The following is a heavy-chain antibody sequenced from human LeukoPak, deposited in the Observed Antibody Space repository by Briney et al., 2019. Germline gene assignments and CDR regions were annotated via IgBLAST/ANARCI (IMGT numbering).Heavy chain of an antibody. CDR1: GYTFTSYG. V-gene: IGHV1-18*01. CDR3: ARVHYFDSSGYYSSTYYYYMDV. D-gene: IGHD3-22*01. J-gene: IGHJ6*03. CDR2: ISAYNGNT. Sequence: GASVKVSCKASGYTFTSYGISWVRQAPGQGLEWMGWISAYNGNTNYAQKLQGRVTMTTDTSTSTAYMELRSLRSDDTAVYYCARVHYFDSSGYYSSTYYYYMDVWGKGTTVTVSS.